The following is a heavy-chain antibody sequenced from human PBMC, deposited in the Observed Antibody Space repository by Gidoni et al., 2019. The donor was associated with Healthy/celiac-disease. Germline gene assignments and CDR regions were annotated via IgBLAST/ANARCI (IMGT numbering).Heavy chain of an antibody. J-gene: IGHJ1*01. D-gene: IGHD6-19*01. CDR2: LYYSGRT. CDR1: GRSISSTCHY. V-gene: IGHV4-39*01. CDR3: ARHSSAGSGWYGWYFQH. Sequence: QLQLHESGPGLVKPVEIRSLTCPFPGRSISSTCHYWGWIRQPPGKGLEWIGSLYYSGRTYYNPSIKSRVTISVDTSKNQFSLKLSSVTAADTDVYYCARHSSAGSGWYGWYFQHWGQGTLVTVSS.